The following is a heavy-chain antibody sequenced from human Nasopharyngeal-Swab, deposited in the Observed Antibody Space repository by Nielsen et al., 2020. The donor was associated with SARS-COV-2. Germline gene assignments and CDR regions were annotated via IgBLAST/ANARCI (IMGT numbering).Heavy chain of an antibody. CDR3: VKGYCGSTSCLRSISIDY. D-gene: IGHD2-2*01. Sequence: GESLKISCSASGFTFSSYAMHWVRQAPGKGLEYVSAITSNGGSTYYADSVKGRFTISRDNSKNTLYLQVSSLRAEDTAVYYCVKGYCGSTSCLRSISIDYWGQGTLVTVSS. CDR1: GFTFSSYA. V-gene: IGHV3-64D*06. CDR2: ITSNGGST. J-gene: IGHJ4*02.